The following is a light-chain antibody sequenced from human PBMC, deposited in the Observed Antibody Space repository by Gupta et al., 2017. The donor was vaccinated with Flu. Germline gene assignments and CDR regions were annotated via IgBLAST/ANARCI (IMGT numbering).Light chain of an antibody. CDR2: AAS. CDR3: QQSDSTPLT. CDR1: QSISSY. V-gene: IGKV1-39*01. Sequence: DIQMTQSPSSLSASVGDRVTITCRASQSISSYLNWYQQKPGKAPKLLIYAASRLQSGVPSRISGSGSGTDFSLTISMLPPEDFATYCCQQSDSTPLTFGGGTKVEIK. J-gene: IGKJ4*01.